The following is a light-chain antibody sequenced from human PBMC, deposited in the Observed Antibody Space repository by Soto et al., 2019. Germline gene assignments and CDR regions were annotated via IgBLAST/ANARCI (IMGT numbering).Light chain of an antibody. CDR3: SSYTGSSTVV. CDR2: DVT. CDR1: SSDVGGYNY. V-gene: IGLV2-14*03. Sequence: QSVLTQPASVSGSPGQSITISCTGTSSDVGGYNYVCWYQQHPGKAPKLIIYDVTNRPSGVSNRFSGSKSGNTASLSISGLQAEDEADYYYSSYTGSSTVVFGGGTKLTVL. J-gene: IGLJ2*01.